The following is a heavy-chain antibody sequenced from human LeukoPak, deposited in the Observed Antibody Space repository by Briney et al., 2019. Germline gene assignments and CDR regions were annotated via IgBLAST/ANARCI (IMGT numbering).Heavy chain of an antibody. CDR3: ARTILSVVPAAIYWFDP. Sequence: SETLSLTCTVSGGSISSSSYYWGWIRQPPGKGLEWIGSIYYSGSTYYNPSLKSRVTISVDTSKNQFSLKLSSVTAADTAVYYCARTILSVVPAAIYWFDPWGQGTLVTVSS. V-gene: IGHV4-39*07. CDR1: GGSISSSSYY. CDR2: IYYSGST. J-gene: IGHJ5*02. D-gene: IGHD2-2*01.